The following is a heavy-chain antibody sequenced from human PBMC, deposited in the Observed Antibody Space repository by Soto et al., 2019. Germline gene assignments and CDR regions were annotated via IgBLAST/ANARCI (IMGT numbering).Heavy chain of an antibody. CDR2: ISYDGSNK. D-gene: IGHD6-6*01. Sequence: QVPLVESGGGVVQPGRSVRLSCAASGFTFSSYAMHWVRQAPGKGLEWVAIISYDGSNKYYADSVKGRFTISRDNSKNTLYLQMNSLRPEDTAVYFCASQGLRGLGLVLHYWGQGTLVTVSS. CDR3: ASQGLRGLGLVLHY. J-gene: IGHJ4*02. V-gene: IGHV3-30-3*01. CDR1: GFTFSSYA.